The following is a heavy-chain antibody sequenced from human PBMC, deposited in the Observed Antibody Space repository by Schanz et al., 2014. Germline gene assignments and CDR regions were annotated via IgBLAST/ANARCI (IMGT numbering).Heavy chain of an antibody. V-gene: IGHV4-61*02. CDR2: IYSRGSS. J-gene: IGHJ5*02. CDR3: ARGGSVATIAPYTWFDP. D-gene: IGHD5-12*01. Sequence: QVQLQESGPGLVKPSGTLSLTCAVSGGSISSSDWWSWVRQPAGKGLEWIGRIYSRGSSTYNPSLKSRVTISIDTSNNQFSLKLNSVTAADTAVYYCARGGSVATIAPYTWFDPWGQGTLVTVSS. CDR1: GGSISSSDW.